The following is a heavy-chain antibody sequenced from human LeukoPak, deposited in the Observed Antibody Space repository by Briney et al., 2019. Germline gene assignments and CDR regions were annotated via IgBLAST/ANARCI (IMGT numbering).Heavy chain of an antibody. CDR3: AKAGGRGSYPYYFDY. J-gene: IGHJ4*02. CDR1: GFTFSSNA. V-gene: IGHV3-23*01. Sequence: PGGSLRLSCAASGFTFSSNAVSWVRQAPGKGLESVSAISGSGGHTYFADSVKGRFTISRDNSKNTLYLQMNSLRAEDTAVYYCAKAGGRGSYPYYFDYWGQGTLVTVSS. D-gene: IGHD1-26*01. CDR2: ISGSGGHT.